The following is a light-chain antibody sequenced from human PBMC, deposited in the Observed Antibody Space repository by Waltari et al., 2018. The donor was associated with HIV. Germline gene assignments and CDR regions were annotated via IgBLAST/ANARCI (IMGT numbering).Light chain of an antibody. CDR2: VGS. Sequence: QSALTQPASVSGSPGQSITISCTGSSNDVGGYNYVSWYQQHPGKAPILMIYVGSTRPSGVSDRFSGSKSGDTASLTISGLHPEDEADYYCESYTSTSVWVFGGGTRLTVL. CDR3: ESYTSTSVWV. CDR1: SNDVGGYNY. V-gene: IGLV2-14*03. J-gene: IGLJ3*02.